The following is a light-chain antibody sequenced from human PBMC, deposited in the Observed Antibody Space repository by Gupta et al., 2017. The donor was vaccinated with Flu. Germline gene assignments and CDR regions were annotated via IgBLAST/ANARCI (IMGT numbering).Light chain of an antibody. J-gene: IGKJ2*01. CDR1: HDIKVD. V-gene: IGKV1-6*01. CDR3: RQEDIYPYT. CDR2: AAS. Sequence: PSSLSASVGDRVTITCQASHDIKVDLNWYQQKPGKAPELLIYAASNLKRGVPSRFSGSGSGTKFTLTISGLQAEDSATYYCRQEDIYPYTFGQGTKVDIK.